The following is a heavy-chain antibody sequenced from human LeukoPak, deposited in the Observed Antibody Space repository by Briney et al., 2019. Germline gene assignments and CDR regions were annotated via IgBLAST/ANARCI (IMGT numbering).Heavy chain of an antibody. J-gene: IGHJ4*02. CDR1: GGSFSGYY. V-gene: IGHV4-34*01. CDR3: ARGSSGWYGDY. CDR2: IYYSGST. D-gene: IGHD6-19*01. Sequence: SETLSLTCAVYGGSFSGYYWSWIRQPPGKGLEWIGSIYYSGSTYYNPSLKSRVTISVDTSKNQFSLKLSSVTAADTAVYYCARGSSGWYGDYWGQGTLVTVSS.